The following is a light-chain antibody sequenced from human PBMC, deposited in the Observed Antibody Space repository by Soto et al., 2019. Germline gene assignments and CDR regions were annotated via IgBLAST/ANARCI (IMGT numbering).Light chain of an antibody. V-gene: IGKV1-16*01. Sequence: DIQMTQSPSSLSASVGDRVTISCRASQSISNYLNCYQQKPXNAPKLLIYAASTLQSGVPSSFNGSGSGTDFTLTISCLQYEDFANHYCQQYHSYHLITFGQGTRLEIK. CDR3: QQYHSYHLIT. J-gene: IGKJ5*01. CDR1: QSISNY. CDR2: AAS.